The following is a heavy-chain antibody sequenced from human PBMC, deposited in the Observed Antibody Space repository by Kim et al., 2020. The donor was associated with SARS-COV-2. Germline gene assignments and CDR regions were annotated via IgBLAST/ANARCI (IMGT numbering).Heavy chain of an antibody. J-gene: IGHJ6*02. V-gene: IGHV1-2*02. CDR2: INPNSGGT. Sequence: ASVKVSCKASGYTFTGYYMHWVRQAPGQGLEWMGWINPNSGGTNYAQKFQGRVTMTRDTSISTAYMELSRLRSDDTAVYYCARVQYQLLSYYYYGMDVWGQGTTVTVSS. CDR1: GYTFTGYY. CDR3: ARVQYQLLSYYYYGMDV. D-gene: IGHD2-2*01.